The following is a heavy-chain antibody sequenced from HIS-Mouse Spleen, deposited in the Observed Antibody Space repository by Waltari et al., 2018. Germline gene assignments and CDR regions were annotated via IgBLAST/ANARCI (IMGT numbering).Heavy chain of an antibody. D-gene: IGHD5-12*01. CDR3: TTDPNSGYPDY. J-gene: IGHJ4*02. Sequence: EVQLVESGGGLVKPGGSLRLACAAWGLTFSNAGMSWVSQAPGKGLEWVGRIKSKTDGGTTDYAAPVKGRFTISRDDSKNTLYLQMNSLKTEDTAVYYCTTDPNSGYPDYWGQGTLVTVSS. CDR1: GLTFSNAG. CDR2: IKSKTDGGTT. V-gene: IGHV3-15*01.